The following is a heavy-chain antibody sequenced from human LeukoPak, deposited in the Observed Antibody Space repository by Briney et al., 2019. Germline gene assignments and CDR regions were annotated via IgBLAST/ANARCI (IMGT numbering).Heavy chain of an antibody. V-gene: IGHV3-23*01. CDR1: GFTFSSYA. CDR2: MSGSGGTT. CDR3: AKVQQLGTIYYFDY. D-gene: IGHD6-13*01. Sequence: SGGSLRLSCAASGFTFSSYAMTWVRQAPGKGLEWVSAMSGSGGTTYYADSVKGRFAISRDNSKNTLYLQMSSLRTEDTALYYCAKVQQLGTIYYFDYWGQGSLVTVSS. J-gene: IGHJ4*02.